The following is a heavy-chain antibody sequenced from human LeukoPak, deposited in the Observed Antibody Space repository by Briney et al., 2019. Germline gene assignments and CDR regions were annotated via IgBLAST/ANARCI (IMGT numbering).Heavy chain of an antibody. V-gene: IGHV4-34*01. J-gene: IGHJ5*02. D-gene: IGHD2-2*01. CDR1: GGSFSGYY. Sequence: SETLSLTCAVYGGSFSGYYWSWIRQPPGKGLEWIGEINHSGSTNYNPSLKSRVTISVDTSKNQFSLKLSSVTAADTAVYYCARGGFNIVVVPADTDNWFDPWGQGTLVTVSS. CDR2: INHSGST. CDR3: ARGGFNIVVVPADTDNWFDP.